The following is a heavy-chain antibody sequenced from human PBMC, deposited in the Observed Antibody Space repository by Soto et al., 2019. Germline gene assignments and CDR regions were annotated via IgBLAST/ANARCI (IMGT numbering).Heavy chain of an antibody. J-gene: IGHJ1*01. CDR3: RVVVAASTEYFQH. CDR1: GFTCSSYW. V-gene: IGHV3-74*01. D-gene: IGHD2-15*01. CDR2: INSDGSST. Sequence: GGSLRLSCAASGFTCSSYWTHWVRQAPGKGLVWVSRINSDGSSTSYADSVKGRFTISRDNAKNTLYLQMNSLRAEDTAVYYCRVVVAASTEYFQHWGQGTLVTVSS.